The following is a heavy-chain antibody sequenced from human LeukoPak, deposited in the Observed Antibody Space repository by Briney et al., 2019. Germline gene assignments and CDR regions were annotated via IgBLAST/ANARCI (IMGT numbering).Heavy chain of an antibody. V-gene: IGHV3-23*01. CDR3: AKDERNWNYNLASQTYD. J-gene: IGHJ4*02. D-gene: IGHD1-7*01. CDR1: GFGFSSYA. Sequence: GSLRLACAASGFGFSSYAMSWVRQAPGKGLEWVSAISGSGVSTYYADSVKGRFTVSRDNSKNTLYLQMSSLRAEDTAVYYCAKDERNWNYNLASQTYDWGQGTLVTVSS. CDR2: ISGSGVST.